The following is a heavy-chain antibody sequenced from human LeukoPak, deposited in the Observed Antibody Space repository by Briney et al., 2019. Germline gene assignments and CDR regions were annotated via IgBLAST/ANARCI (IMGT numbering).Heavy chain of an antibody. Sequence: GGSLRLSCAASGFTFSSYAMHWVRQAPGKGLEWVAVMSYDGSNKYYADSVKGRFTISRDNSKNTLYLQMNSLRAVDTAVYYCARDWSSKYPFYYGMDVWGQGTTVTVSS. D-gene: IGHD4-11*01. CDR2: MSYDGSNK. J-gene: IGHJ6*02. CDR1: GFTFSSYA. CDR3: ARDWSSKYPFYYGMDV. V-gene: IGHV3-30-3*01.